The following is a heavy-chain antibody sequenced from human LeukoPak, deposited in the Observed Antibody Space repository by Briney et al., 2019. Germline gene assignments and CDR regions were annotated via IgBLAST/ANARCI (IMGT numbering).Heavy chain of an antibody. Sequence: ASVKVSCKASRYTFTGYHMHWVRQAPGQGLEWMGWINPNSGGTNYAQKFQGRVTMTRDTSISTAYMELSRLRSDDTAVYYCARDRDLGVVIMESWFDPWGQGTLVTVSS. J-gene: IGHJ5*02. CDR2: INPNSGGT. CDR1: RYTFTGYH. V-gene: IGHV1-2*02. D-gene: IGHD3-3*01. CDR3: ARDRDLGVVIMESWFDP.